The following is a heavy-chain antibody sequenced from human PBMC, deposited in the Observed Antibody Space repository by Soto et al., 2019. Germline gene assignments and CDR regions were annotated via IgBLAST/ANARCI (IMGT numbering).Heavy chain of an antibody. J-gene: IGHJ4*02. CDR1: GFTVSNNY. CDR3: ATAPGGGGY. Sequence: EVQLVESGGGLIQPGGSLRLSCAVSGFTVSNNYMSWVRQAPGKGLEGVSVIYSGGYTAYGDSVKGRLTISRDNSKNTLYPQVKGRGAQAPAGFYGATAPGGGGYWGQGTLVTVSS. D-gene: IGHD3-10*01. V-gene: IGHV3-53*01. CDR2: IYSGGYT.